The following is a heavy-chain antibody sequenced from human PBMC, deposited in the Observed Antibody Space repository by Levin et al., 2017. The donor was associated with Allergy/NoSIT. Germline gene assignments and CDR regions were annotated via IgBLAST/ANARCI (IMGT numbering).Heavy chain of an antibody. J-gene: IGHJ6*02. CDR1: GFTFSSYR. CDR3: ARDWITMVRGVAFDYGLDV. Sequence: SCAASGFTFSSYRMNWVRQAPGKGLEWVSSISSSSSYIYYADSVKGRFTISRDNAKNSLYLQMNSLRAEDTAVYYCARDWITMVRGVAFDYGLDVWGQGTTVTVSS. V-gene: IGHV3-21*01. CDR2: ISSSSSYI. D-gene: IGHD3-10*01.